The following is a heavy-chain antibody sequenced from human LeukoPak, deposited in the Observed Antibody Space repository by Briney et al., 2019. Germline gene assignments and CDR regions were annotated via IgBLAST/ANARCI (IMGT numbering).Heavy chain of an antibody. J-gene: IGHJ4*02. V-gene: IGHV4-39*01. D-gene: IGHD3-3*01. Sequence: SETLSLTCTVSGGSISSYYWGWIRQPPGKGLEWIGSIYYSGSTYYNPSLKSRVTISVDTSKNQFSLKLSSVTAADTAVYYCARQVRGVVIGYYFDYWGQGTLVTVSS. CDR1: GGSISSYY. CDR2: IYYSGST. CDR3: ARQVRGVVIGYYFDY.